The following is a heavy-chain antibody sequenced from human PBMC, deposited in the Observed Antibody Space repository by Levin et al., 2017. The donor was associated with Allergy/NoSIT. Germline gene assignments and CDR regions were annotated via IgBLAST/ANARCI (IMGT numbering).Heavy chain of an antibody. CDR3: AKDFYKALEYNWNDGVDY. CDR1: GFTFSSYA. J-gene: IGHJ4*02. Sequence: GESLKISCAASGFTFSSYAMSWVRQAPGKGLEWVSAISGSGGSTYYADSVKGRFTISRDNSKNTLYLQMNSLRAEDTAVYYCAKDFYKALEYNWNDGVDYWGQGTLVTVSS. V-gene: IGHV3-23*01. CDR2: ISGSGGST. D-gene: IGHD1-1*01.